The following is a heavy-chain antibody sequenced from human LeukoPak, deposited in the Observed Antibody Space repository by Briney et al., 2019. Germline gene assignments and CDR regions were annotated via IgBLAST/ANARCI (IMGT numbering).Heavy chain of an antibody. D-gene: IGHD3-3*01. Sequence: GGSLRLSCAASGFTFSSYSMSWVRQAPGKGLEWVSAISGSGGSTYYADSVKGRFTISRDNSKNTLYLQMNSLRAEDTAVYYCAKDRRFLEWLLPIFDPWGQGTLVTVSS. CDR3: AKDRRFLEWLLPIFDP. CDR2: ISGSGGST. J-gene: IGHJ5*02. CDR1: GFTFSSYS. V-gene: IGHV3-23*01.